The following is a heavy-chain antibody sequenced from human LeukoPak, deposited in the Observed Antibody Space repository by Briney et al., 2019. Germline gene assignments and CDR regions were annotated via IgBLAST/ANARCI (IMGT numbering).Heavy chain of an antibody. Sequence: PGGSLRLSCAASGFTFSSYSMNWVRQAPGKGLEWVSSISSSSSYIYYADSVKGRFTISRDNAKNSLYLHMNSLRAEDTAVYYCARGSSSGWYLIPYWGQGTLVTVSS. CDR1: GFTFSSYS. CDR3: ARGSSSGWYLIPY. J-gene: IGHJ4*02. CDR2: ISSSSSYI. D-gene: IGHD6-19*01. V-gene: IGHV3-21*01.